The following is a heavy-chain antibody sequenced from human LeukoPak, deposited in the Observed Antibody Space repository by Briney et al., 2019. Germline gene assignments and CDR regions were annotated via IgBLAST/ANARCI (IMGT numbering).Heavy chain of an antibody. D-gene: IGHD3-22*01. CDR1: GYNFTNHY. CDR3: ARGGPYYYDSSGYNDF. V-gene: IGHV1-46*01. J-gene: IGHJ4*02. CDR2: INPGGGGT. Sequence: GASVKVSCKASGYNFTNHYMHWVRLAPGQGLEWMGVINPGGGGTSYTQKFQGRVTMTWDMSTSTVYMDLSSLRSEDTAVYYCARGGPYYYDSSGYNDFWGQGTLVTVSS.